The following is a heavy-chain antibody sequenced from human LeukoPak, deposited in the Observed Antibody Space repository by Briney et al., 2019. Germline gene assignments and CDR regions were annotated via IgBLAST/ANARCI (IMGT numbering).Heavy chain of an antibody. CDR2: IIPILGIA. CDR3: AREGTIFGVVIPTAIDY. V-gene: IGHV1-69*04. D-gene: IGHD3-3*01. J-gene: IGHJ4*02. Sequence: SVKVSCKASGGTFSSYAISWVRQAPRQGLEWMGRIIPILGIANYAQKFQGRVTITADKSTSTAYMELSSLRSEDTAVYYCAREGTIFGVVIPTAIDYWGQGTLVTVSS. CDR1: GGTFSSYA.